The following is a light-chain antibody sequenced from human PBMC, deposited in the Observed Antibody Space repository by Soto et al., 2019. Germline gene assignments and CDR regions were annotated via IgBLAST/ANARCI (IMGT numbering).Light chain of an antibody. CDR2: DVS. Sequence: LTEPGSGNECSGRSMTFSCKRTSSNVGGYNYVSWYQQHPGKAPKLMIYDVSNRPSGVSNRFSGSKSGNTASLTISGLQDEDEADYYCSSYTSSITLGVFGTGTKVTVL. CDR3: SSYTSSITLGV. V-gene: IGLV2-14*01. CDR1: SSNVGGYNY. J-gene: IGLJ1*01.